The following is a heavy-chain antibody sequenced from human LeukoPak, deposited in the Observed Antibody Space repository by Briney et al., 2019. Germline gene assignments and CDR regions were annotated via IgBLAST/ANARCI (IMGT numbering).Heavy chain of an antibody. CDR1: GYTFTSYG. Sequence: ASVKVSCKASGYTFTSYGISWVRQAPGQGLEWMGWISAYNGNTDYAQSLQGRVTMTIDTSTSTVYMELRSLRSDDTAVYYCARDVGRSYDLDYWGQGTLVTVYS. D-gene: IGHD3-16*01. CDR3: ARDVGRSYDLDY. CDR2: ISAYNGNT. V-gene: IGHV1-18*01. J-gene: IGHJ4*02.